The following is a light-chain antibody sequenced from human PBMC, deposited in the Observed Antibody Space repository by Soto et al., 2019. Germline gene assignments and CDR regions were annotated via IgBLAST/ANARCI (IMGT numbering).Light chain of an antibody. Sequence: DIQMTQSPSTLSASVGDRVTITCRASQSIYDWLAWYQQKPGKAPKLLIYKASNLESGVPSRFSGSASGTEFPLTISSLQPDDFATYYCQQYHTYWTFGQGTKVEIK. J-gene: IGKJ1*01. CDR2: KAS. CDR1: QSIYDW. CDR3: QQYHTYWT. V-gene: IGKV1-5*03.